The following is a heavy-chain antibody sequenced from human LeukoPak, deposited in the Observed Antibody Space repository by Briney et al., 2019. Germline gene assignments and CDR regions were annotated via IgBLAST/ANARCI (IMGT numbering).Heavy chain of an antibody. Sequence: PGGSLRLSCAASGFTFSSYWMSWVRQAPGEGLEWVANIKQDGSEKYYVDSVKGRFTISRDNAKNSLYLQMNSLRAEDTAVYYCARVRMWTLDAFDIWGQGTMVTVSS. CDR2: IKQDGSEK. J-gene: IGHJ3*02. D-gene: IGHD2-21*01. CDR1: GFTFSSYW. V-gene: IGHV3-7*01. CDR3: ARVRMWTLDAFDI.